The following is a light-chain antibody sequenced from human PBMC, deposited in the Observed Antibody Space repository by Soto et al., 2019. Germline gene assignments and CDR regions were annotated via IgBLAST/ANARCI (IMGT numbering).Light chain of an antibody. J-gene: IGLJ2*01. V-gene: IGLV2-8*01. CDR2: EVT. CDR3: SSYTTSTSFIL. Sequence: QSALTQPPSASGSPGRSVTISCTGTSSDVGGYDYVSWFQQHPGKAPKLIIYEVTKRPSGVPDRFSASKSGNTASLTVSGLQAEDEADYYCSSYTTSTSFILFGGGTKVTVL. CDR1: SSDVGGYDY.